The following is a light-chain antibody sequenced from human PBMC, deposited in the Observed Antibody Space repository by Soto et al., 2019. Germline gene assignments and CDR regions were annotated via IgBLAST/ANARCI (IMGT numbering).Light chain of an antibody. J-gene: IGLJ1*01. Sequence: QSALTQPHSVSGSPGQSVAISCTGTSSDVGGYNYVSWYQQHPGKAPKLMIYDVSKWPSGVPDRFSGSKSGNTASLTISGLQAEDEADYYCCSYAGSYSYVLGTGTKLTVL. CDR3: CSYAGSYSYV. CDR1: SSDVGGYNY. V-gene: IGLV2-11*01. CDR2: DVS.